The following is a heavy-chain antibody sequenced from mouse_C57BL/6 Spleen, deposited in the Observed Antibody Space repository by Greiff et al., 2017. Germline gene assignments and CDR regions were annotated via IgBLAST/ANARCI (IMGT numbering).Heavy chain of an antibody. CDR2: IYPGSGST. CDR3: ARVGTPSWFAY. V-gene: IGHV1-55*01. J-gene: IGHJ3*01. Sequence: QVQLQQPGAELVKPGASVKMSCKASGYTFTSYWITWVKQTPGQGLEWMGDIYPGSGSTNYNEKFKSKATLTVDTSSSTAYMQLSSLTSEDSAVYYCARVGTPSWFAYWGQGTLVTVSA. D-gene: IGHD4-1*01. CDR1: GYTFTSYW.